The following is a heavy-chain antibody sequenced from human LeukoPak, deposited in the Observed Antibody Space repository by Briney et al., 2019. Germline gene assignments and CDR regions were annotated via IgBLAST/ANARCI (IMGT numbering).Heavy chain of an antibody. D-gene: IGHD1-26*01. V-gene: IGHV4-61*08. Sequence: SETLSLTCTVSGGSVGSAGYYWSWIRQPPGGGLEWIGYIYYIRNTNYNPTLKSRVTMSLDPSKNQFSLKLNSVTAADTAVYYCARTQSQSGSYRYYFGYWGQGTLVTVSS. CDR3: ARTQSQSGSYRYYFGY. CDR1: GGSVGSAGYY. CDR2: IYYIRNT. J-gene: IGHJ4*02.